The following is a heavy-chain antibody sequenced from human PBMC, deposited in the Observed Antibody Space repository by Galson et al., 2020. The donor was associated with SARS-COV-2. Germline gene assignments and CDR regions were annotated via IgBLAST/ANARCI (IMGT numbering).Heavy chain of an antibody. Sequence: SETLSLTCTVSGYSISSGYYWGWIRQPPGKGLEWIGSIYHSGSTYYTPSLKSRVTISIDTSKSQFSLKLSVVTAADTAVYYCAREPQEADDWGQGTLVTVSS. J-gene: IGHJ4*02. CDR3: AREPQEADD. CDR1: GYSISSGYY. V-gene: IGHV4-38-2*02. CDR2: IYHSGST.